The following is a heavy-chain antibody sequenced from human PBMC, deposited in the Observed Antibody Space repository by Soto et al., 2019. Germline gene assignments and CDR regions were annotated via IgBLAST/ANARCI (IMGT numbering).Heavy chain of an antibody. Sequence: GASVKVSCKASGGTFSSYAISWVRQAPGQGLEWMGGIIPIFGTANYAQKFQGRVTITADESTSTAYMELSSLRSEDTAVYYCARVPTSGVGFDYWGQGTLVTVSS. D-gene: IGHD1-26*01. J-gene: IGHJ4*02. CDR2: IIPIFGTA. CDR1: GGTFSSYA. CDR3: ARVPTSGVGFDY. V-gene: IGHV1-69*13.